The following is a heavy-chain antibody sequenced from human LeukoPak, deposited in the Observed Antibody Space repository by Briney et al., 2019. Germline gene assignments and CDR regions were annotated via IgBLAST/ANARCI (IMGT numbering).Heavy chain of an antibody. Sequence: GGSLRLSCAASGFTFSSYWMSWVRQAPGKGLEWVANIKQDGSEKYYVDSVKGRFTISRDNAKNSLYLQMNSLGAEDTAVYYCARDYDYDILTGSLNAFDIWGQGTMVTVSS. CDR3: ARDYDYDILTGSLNAFDI. D-gene: IGHD3-9*01. CDR1: GFTFSSYW. V-gene: IGHV3-7*01. CDR2: IKQDGSEK. J-gene: IGHJ3*02.